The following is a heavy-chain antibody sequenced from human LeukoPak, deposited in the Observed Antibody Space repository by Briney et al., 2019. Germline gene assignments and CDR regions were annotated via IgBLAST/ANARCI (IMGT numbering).Heavy chain of an antibody. CDR1: GFTFSTYA. D-gene: IGHD3/OR15-3a*01. J-gene: IGHJ4*02. Sequence: GGSLRLSCAASGFTFSTYAMTWVRQAPGKGLDWVSAISADGAATYYADSVKGRFTISRDNSRNTLYLQMSSLRAEDSAVYYCALISDSLSDFWGQGTLVTVSS. CDR2: ISADGAAT. CDR3: ALISDSLSDF. V-gene: IGHV3-23*01.